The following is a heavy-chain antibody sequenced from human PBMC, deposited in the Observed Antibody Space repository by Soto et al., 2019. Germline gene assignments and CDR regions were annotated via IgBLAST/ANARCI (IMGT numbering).Heavy chain of an antibody. D-gene: IGHD2-2*01. CDR1: GGSISSYY. J-gene: IGHJ6*02. V-gene: IGHV4-59*12. CDR3: ARDEVVPAATYYYYGMDV. CDR2: VYYSGST. Sequence: SETLSLTCTVSGGSISSYYWSWIRQPPGKGLEWIGYVYYSGSTNYNPSLKSRVTISVDTSKNQFSLKLSSVTAADTAVYYCARDEVVPAATYYYYGMDVWGQGTTVTVSS.